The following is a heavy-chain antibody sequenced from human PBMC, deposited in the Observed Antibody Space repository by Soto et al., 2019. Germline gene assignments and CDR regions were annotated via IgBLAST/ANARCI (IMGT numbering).Heavy chain of an antibody. CDR2: ISAYNGNT. V-gene: IGHV1-18*01. J-gene: IGHJ4*02. CDR1: GYTFTSYA. Sequence: ASVKVSGKASGYTFTSYAIGWVRQAPGQGLEWMGWISAYNGNTKYAQKLQGRVTMTTDTSTSTAYMELRSLRSDDTAVYYCARDLGQQLFDYWGQGPLVTVSS. D-gene: IGHD6-13*01. CDR3: ARDLGQQLFDY.